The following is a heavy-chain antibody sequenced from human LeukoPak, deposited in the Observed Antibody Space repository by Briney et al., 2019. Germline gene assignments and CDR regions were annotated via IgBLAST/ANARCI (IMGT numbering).Heavy chain of an antibody. CDR1: GFTFRSYA. CDR2: ITADGGST. Sequence: GSLRLSCAVSGFTFRSYAMNWVRQAPGKGLEWVAAITADGGSTHYTTSVKGRFIISRDTPKNTLSLQMNNLRAEDTAVYFCARVWLRDYMDVWGEGTTVSVSS. J-gene: IGHJ6*03. D-gene: IGHD5-12*01. CDR3: ARVWLRDYMDV. V-gene: IGHV3-23*01.